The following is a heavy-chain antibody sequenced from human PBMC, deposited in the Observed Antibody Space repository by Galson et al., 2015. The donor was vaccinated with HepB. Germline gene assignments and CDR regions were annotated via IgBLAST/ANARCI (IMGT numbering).Heavy chain of an antibody. V-gene: IGHV4-4*02. Sequence: SLTCTVSGGSISRSNWWSWVRQPPGKGLEWIGEIYHSGSTNYNPSLKSRVTISVDKSKNQFSLKLSSVTAADTAVYYCARDSQYYYDSSGYDYWGQGTLVTVSS. CDR1: GGSISRSNW. CDR2: IYHSGST. D-gene: IGHD3-22*01. J-gene: IGHJ4*02. CDR3: ARDSQYYYDSSGYDY.